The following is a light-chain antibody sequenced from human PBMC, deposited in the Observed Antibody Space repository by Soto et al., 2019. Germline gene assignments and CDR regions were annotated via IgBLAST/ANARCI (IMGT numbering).Light chain of an antibody. Sequence: DIQMTQSPSTLSASVGDRVTINCRASQNINNWLAWYQQKPGKAPKVLIYKASSLESGVPSRFSGSGSGTEFTLTISSLQTEDFATYYCQQYGANPPWTFGQGTKVEIK. CDR2: KAS. CDR1: QNINNW. J-gene: IGKJ1*01. V-gene: IGKV1-5*03. CDR3: QQYGANPPWT.